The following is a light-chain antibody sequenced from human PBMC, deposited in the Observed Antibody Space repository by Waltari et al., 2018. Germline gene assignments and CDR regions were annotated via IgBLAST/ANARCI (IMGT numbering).Light chain of an antibody. J-gene: IGKJ1*01. Sequence: EIVMTQSPATLSVSPGERATLSCRASQSVSSNLAWYQQKPGQAPRLLSYSASTRATGIPARFSGSGSGTEFTLTISSLQSEDFAVYYCQQYNYWPPWTFGQGTKVEIK. CDR2: SAS. CDR3: QQYNYWPPWT. V-gene: IGKV3-15*01. CDR1: QSVSSN.